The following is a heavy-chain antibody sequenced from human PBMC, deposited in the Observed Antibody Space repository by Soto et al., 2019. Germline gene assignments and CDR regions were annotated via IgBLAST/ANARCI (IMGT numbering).Heavy chain of an antibody. CDR3: ARDGRFGELLARLFDY. Sequence: GASVKVSCKASGYTFTSYGISWVRQAPGQGLEWMGWISAYNGNTNYAQKLQGRVTMTTDTSTSTAYMELRSLRSDDTAVYYCARDGRFGELLARLFDYWGQGTLVTVSS. CDR1: GYTFTSYG. J-gene: IGHJ4*02. D-gene: IGHD3-10*01. V-gene: IGHV1-18*01. CDR2: ISAYNGNT.